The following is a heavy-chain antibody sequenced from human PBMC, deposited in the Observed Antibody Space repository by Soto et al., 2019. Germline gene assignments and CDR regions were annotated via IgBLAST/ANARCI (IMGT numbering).Heavy chain of an antibody. Sequence: ASVKVSCKASGYTFTSYGISWVRQAPGQGLEWMGWISAYNGSTNYAQKLQGRVTMTTDTSTSTAYMELRSLRSDDTAVYYCARLGPVAGTDAFDIWGQGTMVTVSS. CDR3: ARLGPVAGTDAFDI. J-gene: IGHJ3*02. CDR2: ISAYNGST. D-gene: IGHD6-19*01. V-gene: IGHV1-18*01. CDR1: GYTFTSYG.